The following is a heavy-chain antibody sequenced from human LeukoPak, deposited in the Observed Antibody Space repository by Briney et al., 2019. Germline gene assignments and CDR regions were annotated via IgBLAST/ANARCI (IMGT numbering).Heavy chain of an antibody. J-gene: IGHJ4*02. Sequence: GGSLRLSCAASGFSFNIYSMNWVRQAPGKGLEWLSYISSGSRTIYYADSVKGRFTISRDNANNSLFLEMNSLRDDDTAVYYCAKDSYSKGDYWGQGTLVTVSS. V-gene: IGHV3-48*02. CDR3: AKDSYSKGDY. CDR1: GFSFNIYS. D-gene: IGHD4-11*01. CDR2: ISSGSRTI.